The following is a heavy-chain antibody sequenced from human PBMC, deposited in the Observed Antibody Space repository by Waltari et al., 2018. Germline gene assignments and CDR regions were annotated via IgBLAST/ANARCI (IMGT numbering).Heavy chain of an antibody. D-gene: IGHD2-21*02. CDR3: AKDRVDVVTAILAAFDI. V-gene: IGHV3-23*01. CDR2: ISGRGGST. CDR1: GGSFSGYY. J-gene: IGHJ3*02. Sequence: VQLQQWGAGLLKPSETLSLTCAVYGGSFSGYYWSWIRQPPGKGLEWVSAISGRGGSTYYADSVKGRFTISRDNSKNTLYLQMNSLRAEDTAVYYCAKDRVDVVTAILAAFDIWGQGTMVTVSS.